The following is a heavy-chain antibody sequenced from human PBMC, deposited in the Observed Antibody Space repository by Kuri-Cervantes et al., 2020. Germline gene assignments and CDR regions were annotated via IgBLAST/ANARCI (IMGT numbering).Heavy chain of an antibody. Sequence: GESLKISCAASGFTFTGYGMSWVRQAPGKGLEWVSSISYTGDTTFYADSVKGRFTVSRDKSKNTLYLQMNSLRAEDTAVYYCAKVLSYDDIVVVVAATFDALDIWGQGTLVTVSS. V-gene: IGHV3-23*01. J-gene: IGHJ4*02. CDR1: GFTFTGYG. CDR3: AKVLSYDDIVVVVAATFDALDI. CDR2: ISYTGDTT. D-gene: IGHD2-15*01.